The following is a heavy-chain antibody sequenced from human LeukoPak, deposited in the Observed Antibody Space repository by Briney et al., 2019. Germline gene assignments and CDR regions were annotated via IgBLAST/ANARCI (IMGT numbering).Heavy chain of an antibody. CDR2: MNPNSGNT. D-gene: IGHD2-2*01. CDR1: GYTFTSYD. CDR3: ARGGRYCSSTSCSPGDY. J-gene: IGHJ4*02. Sequence: GASVKVSCKASGYTFTSYDINWVRQATGQGLKWMGWMNPNSGNTGYAQKFQGRVTMTRNTSISTAYMELSSLRSEDTAVYYCARGGRYCSSTSCSPGDYWGQGTLVTVSS. V-gene: IGHV1-8*01.